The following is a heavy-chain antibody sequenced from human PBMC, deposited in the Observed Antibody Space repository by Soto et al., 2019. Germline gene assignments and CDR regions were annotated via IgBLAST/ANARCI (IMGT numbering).Heavy chain of an antibody. D-gene: IGHD2-15*01. CDR2: IYYSGST. CDR1: GGSISSYY. CDR3: ARRGCSGGSCYSGYYYYMDV. Sequence: SETLSLTCTVSGGSISSYYWSWIRQPPGKGLEWIGYIYYSGSTNYNPSLKSRVTISVDTSKNQFSLKLSSVAAADTAVYYCARRGCSGGSCYSGYYYYMDVWGKGTTVTVSS. V-gene: IGHV4-59*08. J-gene: IGHJ6*03.